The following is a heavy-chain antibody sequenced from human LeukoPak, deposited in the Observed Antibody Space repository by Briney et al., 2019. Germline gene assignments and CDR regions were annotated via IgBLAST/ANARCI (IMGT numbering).Heavy chain of an antibody. Sequence: PGGSLRLSCAASGFTFSYAWMNWVRQAPGKGLEWVGRIKSKSGGGTIDYAAPVKGRFTISRDDSKNTLYLQIHSLKTEDTAVYYCTTDGLYSIDNWGQGTLVTVSS. CDR2: IKSKSGGGTI. J-gene: IGHJ4*02. V-gene: IGHV3-15*01. CDR1: GFTFSYAW. CDR3: TTDGLYSIDN. D-gene: IGHD2-15*01.